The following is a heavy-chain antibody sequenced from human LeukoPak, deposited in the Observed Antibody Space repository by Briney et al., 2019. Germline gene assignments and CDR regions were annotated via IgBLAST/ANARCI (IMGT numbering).Heavy chain of an antibody. CDR1: GGSISSGSYY. Sequence: PSQTLSLTCTVSGGSISSGSYYWSWIRQPAGKGLEWIGRIYTSGSTNYNPSLKSRVTISVDSSKNQFSLKLSSVTAADTALYYCVRGSSGLRYFDYWGQGALVTVFS. CDR2: IYTSGST. V-gene: IGHV4-61*02. D-gene: IGHD3-22*01. CDR3: VRGSSGLRYFDY. J-gene: IGHJ4*02.